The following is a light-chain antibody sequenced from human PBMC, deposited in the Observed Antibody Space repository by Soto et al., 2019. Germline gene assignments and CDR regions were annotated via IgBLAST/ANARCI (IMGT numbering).Light chain of an antibody. J-gene: IGKJ3*01. Sequence: DIQMTQSPSSLSASVGDRVTITCRASQTVSSNVNWYQQKPGEAPKLLIYAASSLQSGVPSRFSGSGSGTDFALTISNLQPEDFATYYCQQSYSAPLTFGPGTKVDF. CDR1: QTVSSN. CDR3: QQSYSAPLT. V-gene: IGKV1-39*01. CDR2: AAS.